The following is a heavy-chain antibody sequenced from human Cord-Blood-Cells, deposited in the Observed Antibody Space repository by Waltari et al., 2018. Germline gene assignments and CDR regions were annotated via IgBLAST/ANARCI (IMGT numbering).Heavy chain of an antibody. CDR1: GYTLTAFS. D-gene: IGHD6-6*01. J-gene: IGHJ3*02. Sequence: QVQLVQSGAEVKKPGASVKVSCKVSGYTLTAFSMHWVRQAPGKGLEWMGGFDPEDGETIYAQKFQGRVTMTEDTSTDTAYMELSSLRSEDTAVYYCATELEYSSSSGRAFDIWGQGTMVTVSS. CDR2: FDPEDGET. CDR3: ATELEYSSSSGRAFDI. V-gene: IGHV1-24*01.